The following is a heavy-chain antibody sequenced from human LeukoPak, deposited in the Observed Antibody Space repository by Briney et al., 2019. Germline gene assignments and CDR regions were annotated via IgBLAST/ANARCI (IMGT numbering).Heavy chain of an antibody. V-gene: IGHV1-2*02. J-gene: IGHJ4*02. Sequence: GASVKVSCKASGYTFTGYYMHWVRQAPGQGLEWMGWINPNSGGTNYAQKLQGRVTMTRDTSISTAYMELSRLRSDDTAVYYCARGGKITMVRGASDYWGQGTLVTVSS. CDR1: GYTFTGYY. D-gene: IGHD3-10*01. CDR2: INPNSGGT. CDR3: ARGGKITMVRGASDY.